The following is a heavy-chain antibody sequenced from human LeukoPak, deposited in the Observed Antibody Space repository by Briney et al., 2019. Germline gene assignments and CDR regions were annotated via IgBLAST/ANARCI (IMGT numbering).Heavy chain of an antibody. D-gene: IGHD3-22*01. V-gene: IGHV3-30*04. CDR3: ARAPSQYYYDSSGYYV. CDR1: GSTFSSYA. CDR2: ISYDGSSK. Sequence: PGGSLRLSCAASGSTFSSYAMHWVRLAPGKGLEWVAFISYDGSSKYYADSVKGRFTISRDNSKNTLYLQMNSLRPEDTAVYYCARAPSQYYYDSSGYYVWGQGTLVTVSS. J-gene: IGHJ4*02.